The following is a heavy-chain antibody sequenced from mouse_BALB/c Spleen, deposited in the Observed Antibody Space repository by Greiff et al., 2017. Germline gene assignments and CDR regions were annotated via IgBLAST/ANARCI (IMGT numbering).Heavy chain of an antibody. CDR2: ILPGSGST. V-gene: IGHV1-9*01. J-gene: IGHJ2*01. Sequence: QVQLKQSGAELMKPGASVKISCKATGYTFSSYWIEWVKQRPGHGLEWIGEILPGSGSTNYNEKFKGKATFTADTSSNTAYMQLSSLTSEDSAVYYCARERGLTGYFDYWGQGTTLTVSS. CDR1: GYTFSSYW. CDR3: ARERGLTGYFDY. D-gene: IGHD4-1*01.